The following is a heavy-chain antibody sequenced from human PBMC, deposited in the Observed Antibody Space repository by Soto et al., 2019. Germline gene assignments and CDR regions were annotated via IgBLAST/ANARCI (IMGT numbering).Heavy chain of an antibody. J-gene: IGHJ4*02. CDR2: ISANSGNT. V-gene: IGHV1-18*04. Sequence: QVQLVQSGPEVKKPGASVKVSCKASGYSFTSYGVSWVRQAPGQGLEWMGWISANSGNTDYAQKFRGRVTMTTETSTSTASMDLRSLRSDDTAVYYCVRDPRRNDYWGQGTLVTVSS. CDR3: VRDPRRNDY. CDR1: GYSFTSYG. D-gene: IGHD6-25*01.